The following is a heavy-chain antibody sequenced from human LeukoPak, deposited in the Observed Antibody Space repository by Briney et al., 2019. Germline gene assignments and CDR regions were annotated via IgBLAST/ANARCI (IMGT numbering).Heavy chain of an antibody. J-gene: IGHJ4*02. Sequence: GGFLRLSCEASGYTFSSYAMSWVRQAPGKGLEWVSVISDSGDSTSYAGSVKGRFTISRDSSKSTLYLQVDSLRAEDTAVYYCATARALAGPFDYWGQGTLVTVSS. CDR2: ISDSGDST. D-gene: IGHD6-19*01. V-gene: IGHV3-23*01. CDR3: ATARALAGPFDY. CDR1: GYTFSSYA.